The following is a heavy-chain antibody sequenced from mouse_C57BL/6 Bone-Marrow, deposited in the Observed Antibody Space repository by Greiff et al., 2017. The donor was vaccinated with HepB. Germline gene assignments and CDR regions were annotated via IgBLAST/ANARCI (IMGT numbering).Heavy chain of an antibody. Sequence: VQLQQPGAELVRPGSSVKLSCKASGYTFTSYWMHWVKQRPIQGLEWIGNIDPSDSETHYNQKFKDKATLTVDKSSSTAYMKLSSLTSEDSAVYYCARGGPYAMDYWGQGTSVTVSS. CDR1: GYTFTSYW. J-gene: IGHJ4*01. CDR2: IDPSDSET. V-gene: IGHV1-52*01. CDR3: ARGGPYAMDY.